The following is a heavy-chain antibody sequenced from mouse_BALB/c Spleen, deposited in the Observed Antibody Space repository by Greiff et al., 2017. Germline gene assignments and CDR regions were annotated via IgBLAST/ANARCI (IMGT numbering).Heavy chain of an antibody. D-gene: IGHD2-1*01. CDR2: IDPANGNT. Sequence: EVQLQESGAELVKPGASVKLSCTASGFNIKDTYMHWVKQRPEQGLEWIGRIDPANGNTKYDPKFQGKATITADTSSNTAYLQLSSLTSEDTAVYYCAFYGNLDYWGQGTTLTVSS. V-gene: IGHV14-3*02. J-gene: IGHJ2*01. CDR1: GFNIKDTY. CDR3: AFYGNLDY.